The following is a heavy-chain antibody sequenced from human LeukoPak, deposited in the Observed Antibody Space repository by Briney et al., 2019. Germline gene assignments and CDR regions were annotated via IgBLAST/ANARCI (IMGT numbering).Heavy chain of an antibody. J-gene: IGHJ4*02. CDR2: ISSSSSYI. CDR1: GFTFSSYS. CDR3: ARDRSYGSFDF. D-gene: IGHD5-18*01. Sequence: PGGSLRLSCAASGFTFSSYSMNWVRQARGRGREWVSSISSSSSYIYYADSVKGRFTISRDNAKNSLYLQMNSLTAEDTALYHCARDRSYGSFDFWGQGTLVTVSS. V-gene: IGHV3-21*04.